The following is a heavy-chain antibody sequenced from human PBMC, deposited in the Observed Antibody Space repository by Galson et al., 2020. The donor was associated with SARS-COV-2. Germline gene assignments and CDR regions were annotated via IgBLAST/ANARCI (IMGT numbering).Heavy chain of an antibody. J-gene: IGHJ6*02. CDR3: ARGYGSGSIIYSSYYGMDV. V-gene: IGHV1-18*01. CDR2: ISAYNGNT. D-gene: IGHD3-10*01. Sequence: ASVKVSCKASGYTFTSYGISWVRQAPGQGLEWMGWISAYNGNTNYAQKLQGRVTMTTDTSTSTAYMELRSLRSDDTPVYYCARGYGSGSIIYSSYYGMDVWGQGTKVTVSS. CDR1: GYTFTSYG.